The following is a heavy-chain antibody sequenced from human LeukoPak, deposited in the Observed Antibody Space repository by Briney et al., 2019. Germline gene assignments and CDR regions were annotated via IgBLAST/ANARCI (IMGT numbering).Heavy chain of an antibody. J-gene: IGHJ4*02. V-gene: IGHV3-30-3*01. CDR1: GFTLSSNA. CDR3: ARRLARAERACFHF. CDR2: ISYDGSNI. D-gene: IGHD1-1*01. Sequence: GGSLPLPCAPSGFTLSSNAMHWVRQAPGKGLEWVAVISYDGSNIYYADSVKGRFTISRDNSKNTLSLQMNSLRAEDTAVYYCARRLARAERACFHFWGQGTLVTVSS.